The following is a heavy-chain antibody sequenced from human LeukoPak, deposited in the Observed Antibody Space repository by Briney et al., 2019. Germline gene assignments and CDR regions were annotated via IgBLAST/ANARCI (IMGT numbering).Heavy chain of an antibody. CDR3: ARDRGMVRGVIDY. CDR2: INHSGST. V-gene: IGHV4-34*01. Sequence: SETLSLTCAVYGGSFSGYYWSWIRQPPGKGLEWIGEINHSGSTNYNPSLKSRVTISVDTSKNQFSLKLSSVTAADTAVYYCARDRGMVRGVIDYWGQGTLVTVSS. CDR1: GGSFSGYY. J-gene: IGHJ4*02. D-gene: IGHD3-10*01.